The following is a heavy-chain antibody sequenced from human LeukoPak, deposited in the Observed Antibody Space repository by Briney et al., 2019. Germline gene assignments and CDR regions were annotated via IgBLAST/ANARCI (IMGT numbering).Heavy chain of an antibody. V-gene: IGHV3-53*01. D-gene: IGHD4/OR15-4a*01. J-gene: IGHJ4*02. CDR1: GFTVSSNS. Sequence: GGSLRPSCTVSGFTVSSNSMSWVRQAPGKGLEWVSFIYSDNTHYSDSVKGRFTISRDNSKHTLYLQMNSLRAEDTAVYYGARRAGAYSHPYDYWGQGTLVTVSS. CDR3: ARRAGAYSHPYDY. CDR2: IYSDNT.